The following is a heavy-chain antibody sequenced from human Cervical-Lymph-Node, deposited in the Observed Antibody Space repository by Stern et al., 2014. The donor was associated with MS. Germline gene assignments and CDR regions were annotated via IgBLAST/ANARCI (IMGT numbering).Heavy chain of an antibody. V-gene: IGHV3-20*01. Sequence: VQLGESGGGVVRPGRSLRLSCAASGFTFEDYGMSWVRQGPGKGLEWVAAINWNGGSTVYAGSVQGRFTISRDNAKNSLYLQMNSLRAEDTALYHCARAFCTGGVCYSFPFYGMDVWGQGTTVTVSS. CDR3: ARAFCTGGVCYSFPFYGMDV. J-gene: IGHJ6*02. CDR1: GFTFEDYG. D-gene: IGHD2-8*02. CDR2: INWNGGST.